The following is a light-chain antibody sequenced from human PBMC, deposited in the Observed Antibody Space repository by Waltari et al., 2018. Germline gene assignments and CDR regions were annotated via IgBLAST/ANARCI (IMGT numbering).Light chain of an antibody. V-gene: IGLV1-47*01. J-gene: IGLJ3*02. Sequence: QSVLTQPPSASGTPGQRVTISCSGSNYNIGTNYVYWYQQLPGTAPKLLIYSNNQRPSGVPDRFSGSKSGTSASLAISGLRSEDEADYYCAAWDDSLSVWVFGGGTKLTVL. CDR2: SNN. CDR3: AAWDDSLSVWV. CDR1: NYNIGTNY.